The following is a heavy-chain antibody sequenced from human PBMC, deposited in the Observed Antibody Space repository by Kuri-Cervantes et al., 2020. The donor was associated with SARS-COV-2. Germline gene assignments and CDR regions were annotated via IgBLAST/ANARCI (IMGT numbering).Heavy chain of an antibody. CDR2: IKQDGSEK. D-gene: IGHD6-19*01. J-gene: IGHJ4*02. CDR1: GFTFSSYW. V-gene: IGHV3-7*01. CDR3: ARGRQWLALYYFDY. Sequence: GESLKISCAASGFTFSSYWMSWVRQAPGKGLEWVANIKQDGSEKCYVDSVKGRFTISRDNAKNSLYLQMNSLRAEDTAVYYCARGRQWLALYYFDYWGQGTLVTVSS.